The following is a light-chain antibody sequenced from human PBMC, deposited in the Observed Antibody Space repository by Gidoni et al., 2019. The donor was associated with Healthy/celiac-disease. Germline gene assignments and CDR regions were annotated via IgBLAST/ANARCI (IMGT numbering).Light chain of an antibody. V-gene: IGLV2-14*01. CDR1: SSDVGGYNY. J-gene: IGLJ3*02. CDR2: EVS. Sequence: QSALTQPAPVSGSPGPSITLYCTGTSSDVGGYNYVSLYQQHPGKAPKLMIYEVSNRPSGASNRFSGSKSGNTASLTISGLQAEDEADYYCSSYTSSSTWVFGGGTKLTVL. CDR3: SSYTSSSTWV.